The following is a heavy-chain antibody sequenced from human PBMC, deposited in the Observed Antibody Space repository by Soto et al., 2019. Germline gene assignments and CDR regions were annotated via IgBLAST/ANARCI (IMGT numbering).Heavy chain of an antibody. CDR2: IYYSGST. CDR3: ARAVSGYDRTGGDHFDY. V-gene: IGHV4-31*03. D-gene: IGHD5-12*01. Sequence: QVQLQESGPGLVKPSQTLSLTCTVSGGSISSGGYYWSWIRQHPGKGLEWLGDIYYSGSTYYNPSLKSRVNISVDTSKNQFSLKLSSVTAADTAVYYCARAVSGYDRTGGDHFDYWGQGTLVTVSS. J-gene: IGHJ4*02. CDR1: GGSISSGGYY.